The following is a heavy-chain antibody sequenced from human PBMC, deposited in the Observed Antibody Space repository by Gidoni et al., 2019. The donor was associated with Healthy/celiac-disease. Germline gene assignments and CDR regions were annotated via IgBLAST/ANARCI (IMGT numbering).Heavy chain of an antibody. D-gene: IGHD5-18*01. CDR2: ISSSSSYI. Sequence: EVQLVESGGVLVTPGGSLRLSCAASGFTCSSYSMNWVRQAPGKGLEWVSSISSSSSYIYYADSVKGRFTISRDNAKNSLYLQMNSLRAEDTAVYYCARDPGDTAVYYYGMDVWGQGTTVTVSS. J-gene: IGHJ6*02. V-gene: IGHV3-21*01. CDR1: GFTCSSYS. CDR3: ARDPGDTAVYYYGMDV.